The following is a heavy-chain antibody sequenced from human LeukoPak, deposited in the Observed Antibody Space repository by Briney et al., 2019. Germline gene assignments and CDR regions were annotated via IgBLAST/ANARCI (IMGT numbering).Heavy chain of an antibody. CDR2: IRSEAYGQTT. D-gene: IGHD3-9*01. V-gene: IGHV3-49*04. J-gene: IGHJ6*02. Sequence: GGSLRLSCTASGFSFGDHAMTWVRQAPGKGLEWVSFIRSEAYGQTTEYAASVKDRFTISRDNSKGIVYLQMNSLKTEDTAKYYCARGPIYLWVYYGMDVWGQGTTVIVSS. CDR1: GFSFGDHA. CDR3: ARGPIYLWVYYGMDV.